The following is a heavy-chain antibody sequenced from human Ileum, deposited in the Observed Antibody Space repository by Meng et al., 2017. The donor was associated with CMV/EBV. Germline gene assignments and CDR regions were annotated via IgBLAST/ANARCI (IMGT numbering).Heavy chain of an antibody. Sequence: GESLKISCAASGFTVSNNQVAWVRQAPGKGLEWVSLIYSGGNTYYADSVKGLFTISRDNSKNTLYVQMNSLRAEDTAVYYCVGNNYNYYVDWGQGTLVTVSS. D-gene: IGHD4-11*01. CDR2: IYSGGNT. CDR1: GFTVSNNQ. V-gene: IGHV3-53*01. CDR3: VGNNYNYYVD. J-gene: IGHJ4*02.